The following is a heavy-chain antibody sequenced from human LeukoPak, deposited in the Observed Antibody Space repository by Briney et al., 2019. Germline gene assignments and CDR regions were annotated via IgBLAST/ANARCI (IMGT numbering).Heavy chain of an antibody. D-gene: IGHD6-19*01. V-gene: IGHV4-30-2*01. CDR2: IYHSGST. CDR3: ARAGGAVAGTIFDY. Sequence: SQTLSLTCTVSGGSISSGGYYWSWIRQPPGKGLEWIGYIYHSGSTYYNPSLKSRVTISVDMSKNQFSLKLSSLTAADTAVYYCARAGGAVAGTIFDYWGQGTLVTVSS. CDR1: GGSISSGGYY. J-gene: IGHJ4*02.